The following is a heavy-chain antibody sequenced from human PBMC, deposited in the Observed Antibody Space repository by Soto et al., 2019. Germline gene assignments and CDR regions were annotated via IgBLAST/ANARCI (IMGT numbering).Heavy chain of an antibody. CDR1: GYTFTSYY. D-gene: IGHD3-22*01. J-gene: IGHJ5*02. CDR3: ARDLSSGYTEDWFDP. Sequence: ASVKVSCKASGYTFTSYYMHWVRQAPGQGLEWMGIINPSGGSTGYAQKFQGRVTMTRDTSTSTVYMELSSLRSEDTAVYYCARDLSSGYTEDWFDPWSQGTLVTVPS. V-gene: IGHV1-46*01. CDR2: INPSGGST.